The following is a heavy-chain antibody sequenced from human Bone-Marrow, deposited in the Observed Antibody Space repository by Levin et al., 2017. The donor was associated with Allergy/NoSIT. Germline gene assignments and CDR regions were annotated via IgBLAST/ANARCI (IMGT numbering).Heavy chain of an antibody. CDR1: GYTFTNYA. V-gene: IGHV7-4-1*02. J-gene: IGHJ6*02. Sequence: ASVKVSCKASGYTFTNYAVNWLRQAPGQGPEWMGWISTNTGIPRYAQGFRGRFVFSLDTSVSTANLQISSLKAEDTAVYYCASDIAVAGSKAMDVWGQGTTVTVSS. D-gene: IGHD6-19*01. CDR2: ISTNTGIP. CDR3: ASDIAVAGSKAMDV.